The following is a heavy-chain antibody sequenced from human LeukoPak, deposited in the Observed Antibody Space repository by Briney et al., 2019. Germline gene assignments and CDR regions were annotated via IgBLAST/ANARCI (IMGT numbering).Heavy chain of an antibody. V-gene: IGHV4-31*03. D-gene: IGHD3-22*01. CDR3: ARDHGYYDSWYFDL. CDR1: GGSISSGGYY. CDR2: IYYSGST. J-gene: IGHJ2*01. Sequence: SETLSLTCTVSGGSISSGGYYWSWIRQHPGKGLEWIGYIYYSGSTYYNPSLKSRVIISVDTSKNQFSLKLSSVTAADTAVYYCARDHGYYDSWYFDLWGRGTLVTVSS.